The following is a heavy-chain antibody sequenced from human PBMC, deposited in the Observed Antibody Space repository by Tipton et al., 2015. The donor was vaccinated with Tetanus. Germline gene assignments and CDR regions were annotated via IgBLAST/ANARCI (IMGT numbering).Heavy chain of an antibody. J-gene: IGHJ4*02. V-gene: IGHV3-21*04. Sequence: SLRLSCAASGFTFSSFSMTWVRQAPGKGLEWVSSITGSSSYIYYADSVKGRFTISRDNAKNSLYLQMTSLRAEDTALYYCAKDDYAYGDYRGIFDLWREGPLLPVPS. D-gene: IGHD4-17*01. CDR2: ITGSSSYI. CDR3: AKDDYAYGDYRGIFDL. CDR1: GFTFSSFS.